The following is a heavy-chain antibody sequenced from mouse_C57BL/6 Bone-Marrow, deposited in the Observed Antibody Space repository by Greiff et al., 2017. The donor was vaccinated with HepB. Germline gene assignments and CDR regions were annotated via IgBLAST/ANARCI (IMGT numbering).Heavy chain of an antibody. V-gene: IGHV1-82*01. CDR1: GYAFSSSW. J-gene: IGHJ1*03. D-gene: IGHD2-5*01. CDR3: ARAYYNNDYWYFDV. Sequence: QVQLQQSGPELVKPGASVKISCKASGYAFSSSWMNWVKQRPGKGLEWIGRIYPGDGDTNYNGKFKGKATLTADKSSSTAYMQLSSLTSEDSAVYFVARAYYNNDYWYFDVWGTGTTVTVSS. CDR2: IYPGDGDT.